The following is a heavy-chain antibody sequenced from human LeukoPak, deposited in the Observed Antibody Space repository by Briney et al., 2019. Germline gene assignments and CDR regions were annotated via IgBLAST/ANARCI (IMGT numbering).Heavy chain of an antibody. V-gene: IGHV1-8*01. J-gene: IGHJ5*02. Sequence: ASVKVSCKASGYTFTSYDINWVRQATGQGLEWMGWMNPNSGNTGYAQKFQGRVTMTRNTSISTAYMELSSLRSEDTAVYYCARGERYDFWSGYYNWFDPWGQGTLVTVSS. D-gene: IGHD3-3*01. CDR1: GYTFTSYD. CDR2: MNPNSGNT. CDR3: ARGERYDFWSGYYNWFDP.